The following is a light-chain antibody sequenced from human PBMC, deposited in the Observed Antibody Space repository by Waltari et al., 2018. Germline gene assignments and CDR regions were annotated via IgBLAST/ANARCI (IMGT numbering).Light chain of an antibody. CDR3: CSYGGSYTLVV. Sequence: QSALTQPRSVSGSPGQSVTISGTGSIGDVGYFTYVSWYHQHPGKPPKLMIYDVTKRPSGVPDRFSGSRSADTASLTISGLQAEDEADYYCCSYGGSYTLVVFGGGTKLTVL. V-gene: IGLV2-11*01. CDR2: DVT. CDR1: IGDVGYFTY. J-gene: IGLJ2*01.